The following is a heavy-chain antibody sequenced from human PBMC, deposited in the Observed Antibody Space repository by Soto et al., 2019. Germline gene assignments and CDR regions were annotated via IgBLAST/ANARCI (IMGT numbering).Heavy chain of an antibody. CDR2: INSDGSST. J-gene: IGHJ4*02. CDR1: GFTFSSYW. Sequence: GGSLRLSCAASGFTFSSYWMHWVRQAPGKGLVWVSRINSDGSSTSYADSVKGRFTISRDNAKNTPYLQMNSLRAEDTAVYYCARDQVAVAGTGFDYWRQGTLVPVSS. V-gene: IGHV3-74*01. D-gene: IGHD6-19*01. CDR3: ARDQVAVAGTGFDY.